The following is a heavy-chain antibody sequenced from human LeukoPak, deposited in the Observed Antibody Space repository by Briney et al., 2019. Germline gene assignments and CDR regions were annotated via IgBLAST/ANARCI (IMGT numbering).Heavy chain of an antibody. Sequence: SETLSLTCAVYGGSFSGYYWSWIRQPPGKGLEWIGEINHSGSTNYNPSLKSRVTISVDTSKNQFSLKLSSVTAADTAVYYCARELTDYPFCNGGNCYTQNWLDPWGQGTLVTVS. V-gene: IGHV4-34*01. D-gene: IGHD2-15*01. CDR3: ARELTDYPFCNGGNCYTQNWLDP. J-gene: IGHJ5*02. CDR2: INHSGST. CDR1: GGSFSGYY.